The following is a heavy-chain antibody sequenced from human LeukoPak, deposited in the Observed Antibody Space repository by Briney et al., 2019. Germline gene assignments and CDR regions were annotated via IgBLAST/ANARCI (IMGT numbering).Heavy chain of an antibody. Sequence: GASVKVSCKVSGYTLTELSMHWVRQAPGKGLEWMGGFDPEDGETIYAQKFQGRVTMTEDTSTDTAYMELSSLRSEDTAVYYCARDRRVATIGPLYYGMDVWGQGTTVTVSS. CDR2: FDPEDGET. J-gene: IGHJ6*02. V-gene: IGHV1-24*01. D-gene: IGHD5-24*01. CDR3: ARDRRVATIGPLYYGMDV. CDR1: GYTLTELS.